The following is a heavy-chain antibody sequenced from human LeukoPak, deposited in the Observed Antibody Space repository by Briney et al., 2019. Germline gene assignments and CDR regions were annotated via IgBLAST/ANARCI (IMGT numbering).Heavy chain of an antibody. J-gene: IGHJ4*02. Sequence: GGSLRLSCAASGFTFTSHGMHWVRQAPGKGLEWVAFIRSDGTNKYYADSVKGRFTISRDISKNTLYLQMNSLRAEDTAVYYCAKGGERGTFYFDYWGQGTLVTVSP. D-gene: IGHD1-1*01. V-gene: IGHV3-30*02. CDR1: GFTFTSHG. CDR3: AKGGERGTFYFDY. CDR2: IRSDGTNK.